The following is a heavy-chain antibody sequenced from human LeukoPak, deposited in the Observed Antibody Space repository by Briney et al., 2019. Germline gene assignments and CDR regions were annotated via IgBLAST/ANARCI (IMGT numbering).Heavy chain of an antibody. D-gene: IGHD1-1*01. V-gene: IGHV3-48*04. CDR3: ARPVQGSFDY. CDR1: GFTFSSYS. CDR2: ISTSSTI. J-gene: IGHJ4*02. Sequence: GGSLRLSCAASGFTFSSYSMNWVRQAPGKGLEWVSYISTSSTIYYADSVKGRFTISRDNAKNSLYLQMNSLRAEDTAVYYCARPVQGSFDYWGQGTLVTVSS.